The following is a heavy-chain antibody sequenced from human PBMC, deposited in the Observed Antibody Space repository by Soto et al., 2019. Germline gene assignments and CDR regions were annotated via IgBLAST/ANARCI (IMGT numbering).Heavy chain of an antibody. J-gene: IGHJ6*02. D-gene: IGHD2-2*02. CDR2: IIPIFGTA. CDR3: ARGEDIVLVPAAIHYGMDV. V-gene: IGHV1-69*12. Sequence: QVQLVQSGAEVKKPGSSVKVSCKASGGTFSSYAISWVRQAPGQGLEWMGGIIPIFGTANYAQKFRGRVTITADESTSTAYMELSSLRSEDTAVYYCARGEDIVLVPAAIHYGMDVWGQGTTVTVSS. CDR1: GGTFSSYA.